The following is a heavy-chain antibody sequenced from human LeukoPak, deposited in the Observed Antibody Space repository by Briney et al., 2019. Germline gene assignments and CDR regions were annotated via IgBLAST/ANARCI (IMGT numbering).Heavy chain of an antibody. J-gene: IGHJ5*02. Sequence: PSETLSLTCTASGGSMNDYYWSWIRQPPGKGLEWIASFYYSGSTAYNPSLKSRATISLDTSKNQVSLNLNSVTAADTAVYYCARNGRDGSGYSSNWFDPWGQGTLVTVPS. CDR2: FYYSGST. CDR3: ARNGRDGSGYSSNWFDP. V-gene: IGHV4-59*01. D-gene: IGHD3-22*01. CDR1: GGSMNDYY.